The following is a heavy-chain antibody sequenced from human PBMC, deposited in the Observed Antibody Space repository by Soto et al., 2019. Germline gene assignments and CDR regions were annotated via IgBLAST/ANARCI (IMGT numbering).Heavy chain of an antibody. Sequence: PSETLSLTCAVYGGSFSGYYWSWIRQPPGKGLEWIGEINHSGSTNYNPSLKSRVTISVDTSKNQFSLKLSSVTAADTAVYYCGKGEYGEAMVTYWAQEPRVTVSA. J-gene: IGHJ4*02. CDR2: INHSGST. D-gene: IGHD2-21*02. CDR3: GKGEYGEAMVTY. V-gene: IGHV4-34*01. CDR1: GGSFSGYY.